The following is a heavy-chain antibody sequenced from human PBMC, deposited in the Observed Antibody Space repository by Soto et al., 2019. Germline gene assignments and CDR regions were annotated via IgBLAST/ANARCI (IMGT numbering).Heavy chain of an antibody. CDR1: GGSISSYY. Sequence: SETLSLTCTVSGGSISSYYWSWIRQPPGKGLEWIGYIYYSGSTNYNPSLKSRVTISVDTSKNQFSLKLSSVTAADTAVYYCAKTSDDYSTRGAYYMDVWGKGTTVTVSS. CDR3: AKTSDDYSTRGAYYMDV. J-gene: IGHJ6*03. V-gene: IGHV4-59*08. D-gene: IGHD4-4*01. CDR2: IYYSGST.